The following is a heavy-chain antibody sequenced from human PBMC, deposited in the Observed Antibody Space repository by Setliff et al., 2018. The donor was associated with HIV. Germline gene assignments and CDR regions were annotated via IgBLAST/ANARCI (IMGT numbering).Heavy chain of an antibody. J-gene: IGHJ4*02. CDR3: ARHDSGGYYSLDY. CDR2: IYYGGST. V-gene: IGHV4-39*01. Sequence: SETLSLTCTVSGGSVSTGNYYWGWIRQPPGKGLDWIGSIYYGGSTYYNPSLNDRATISLDTSKNQFSLKLSSVTAADTAVYYFARHDSGGYYSLDYWGQGTLVTVSS. D-gene: IGHD3-22*01. CDR1: GGSVSTGNYY.